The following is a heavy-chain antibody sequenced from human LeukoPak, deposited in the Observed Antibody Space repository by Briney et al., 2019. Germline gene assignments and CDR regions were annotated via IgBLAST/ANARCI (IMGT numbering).Heavy chain of an antibody. CDR1: GYSISSGSY. D-gene: IGHD2-15*01. J-gene: IGHJ6*03. V-gene: IGHV4-38-2*02. CDR3: ASANPYCSGGSCYRPYYYYYYYMDV. Sequence: PSETLSLTCTVSGYSISSGSYWGWIRQPPGKGLEWIGSIYHSGSTYYNPSLKSRVTISVDTSKNQFSLKLSSVTAADTAVYYCASANPYCSGGSCYRPYYYYYYYMDVWGKGTTVTVSS. CDR2: IYHSGST.